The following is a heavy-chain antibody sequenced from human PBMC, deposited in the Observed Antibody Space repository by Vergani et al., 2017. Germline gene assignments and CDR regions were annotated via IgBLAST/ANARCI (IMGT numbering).Heavy chain of an antibody. Sequence: QVQLVESGGGVVQPGRSLRLSCAASGFTFSSYGMHWVRQAPGKGLEWVAVISYDGSNKYYADSVKGRFTISRDNSKNTLYLQMNSLRAEDTAVYYCAMPVAASPYYYYYYMDVWGKGTTVTVSS. CDR1: GFTFSSYG. CDR3: AMPVAASPYYYYYYMDV. J-gene: IGHJ6*03. V-gene: IGHV3-30*03. D-gene: IGHD2-15*01. CDR2: ISYDGSNK.